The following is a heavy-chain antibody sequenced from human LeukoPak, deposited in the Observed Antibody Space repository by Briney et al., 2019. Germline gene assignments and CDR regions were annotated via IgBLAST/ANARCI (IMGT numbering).Heavy chain of an antibody. J-gene: IGHJ6*03. V-gene: IGHV4-59*08. D-gene: IGHD1-20*01. CDR2: IYYSGST. CDR1: GGSISSYY. CDR3: ARVTGIGYYYYYMDV. Sequence: PSETLSLTCTVSGGSISSYYWSWIRQPPGKGLEWIEYIYYSGSTNYNPSLKSRVTISVDTSKNQFSLKLSSVTAADTAVYYCARVTGIGYYYYYMDVWGKGTTVTVSS.